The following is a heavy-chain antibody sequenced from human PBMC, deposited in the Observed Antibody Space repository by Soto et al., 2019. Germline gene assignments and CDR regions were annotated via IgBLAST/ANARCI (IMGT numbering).Heavy chain of an antibody. CDR3: TKSPGSSSGY. Sequence: GGSLRLSCVASGFTFMNYALTWVRQAPGKGLEWVSTISGGDGSTYYADSVKGRFTIPRDKSKNTLYLQMNGLRAEDTAFYYCTKSPGSSSGYWGQGTLVTVSS. D-gene: IGHD6-6*01. CDR1: GFTFMNYA. V-gene: IGHV3-23*01. J-gene: IGHJ4*02. CDR2: ISGGDGST.